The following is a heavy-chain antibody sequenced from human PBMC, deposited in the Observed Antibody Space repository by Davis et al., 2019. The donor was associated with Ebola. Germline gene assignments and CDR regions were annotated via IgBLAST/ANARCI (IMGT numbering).Heavy chain of an antibody. CDR3: ATGFGWVVGATAY. Sequence: ASVKVSCKASGYTFTSYTMHWVRQAPGQRLEWMGWINAGNGNTKYSQKFQGRVTMTEDTSTDTAYMELSSLRSEDTAVYYCATGFGWVVGATAYWGQGTLVTVSS. D-gene: IGHD1-26*01. V-gene: IGHV1-3*01. CDR1: GYTFTSYT. CDR2: INAGNGNT. J-gene: IGHJ4*02.